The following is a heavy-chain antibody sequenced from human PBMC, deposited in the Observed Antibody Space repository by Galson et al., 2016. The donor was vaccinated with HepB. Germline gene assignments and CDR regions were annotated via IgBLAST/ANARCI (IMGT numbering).Heavy chain of an antibody. V-gene: IGHV4-34*01. CDR3: ARFRSIIYSGTYYDYYYALDV. Sequence: SETLSLTCAVYGASFSGDSWTWIRQSPGKGLEWIGEITHSGDTNYNPSLKSRVTISIDASNNQFSLRLSSVTAADTGVYFCARFRSIIYSGTYYDYYYALDVWGQGTTVTVSS. CDR1: GASFSGDS. D-gene: IGHD1-26*01. CDR2: ITHSGDT. J-gene: IGHJ6*02.